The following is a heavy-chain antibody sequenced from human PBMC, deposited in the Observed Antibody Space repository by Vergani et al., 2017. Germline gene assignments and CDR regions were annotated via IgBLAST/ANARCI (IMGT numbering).Heavy chain of an antibody. D-gene: IGHD3-9*01. J-gene: IGHJ6*02. CDR3: ARAADGGILTGDCKEDYYYGMDV. CDR1: GGTFSSYA. CDR2: IIPIFGTA. Sequence: QVQLVQSGAEVKKPGSSVKVSCKASGGTFSSYAISWVRQAPGQGLEWMGGIIPIFGTANYAQKFQGRVTITADKSTSTAYMELSSLRSEDTAVYYCARAADGGILTGDCKEDYYYGMDVWGQGTTVTVSS. V-gene: IGHV1-69*06.